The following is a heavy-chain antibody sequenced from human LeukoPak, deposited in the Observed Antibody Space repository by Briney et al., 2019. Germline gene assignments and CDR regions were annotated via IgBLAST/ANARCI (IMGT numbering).Heavy chain of an antibody. Sequence: GGSLRLSCAASGFTFDDHGMHWVRQPPGKGLEWVSGITWNGGSEGYADSVKGRFTISRDNTKNLLFLYMDSLRAEDTAFYYCAKGEILGGLTGWPSKWGQGTLVTVST. D-gene: IGHD3-9*01. CDR1: GFTFDDHG. V-gene: IGHV3-9*01. J-gene: IGHJ4*02. CDR3: AKGEILGGLTGWPSK. CDR2: ITWNGGSE.